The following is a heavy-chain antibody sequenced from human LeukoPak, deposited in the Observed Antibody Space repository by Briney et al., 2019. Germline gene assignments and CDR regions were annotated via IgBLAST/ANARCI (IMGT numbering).Heavy chain of an antibody. CDR1: GFTFSSYA. CDR3: ARRYDFWSGSVYGMDV. V-gene: IGHV3-30-3*01. D-gene: IGHD3-3*01. Sequence: RSLRLSCAASGFTFSSYAMHWVRQAPGKVLEWVAVISYDGSNKYYADSVKGRFTISRDNSKNTLYLQMNSLRVEDTAVYYCARRYDFWSGSVYGMDVWGQGTTVTVSS. J-gene: IGHJ6*02. CDR2: ISYDGSNK.